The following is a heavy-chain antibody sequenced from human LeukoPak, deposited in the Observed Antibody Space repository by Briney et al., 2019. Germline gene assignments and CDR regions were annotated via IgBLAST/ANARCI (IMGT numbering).Heavy chain of an antibody. D-gene: IGHD3-9*01. CDR1: XXXXSXXXXX. CDR3: ARDKGFYDILTGGFDI. Sequence: SQTLSLTCTVSXXXXSXXXXXWSWXXXXXXXXXXXXXXIYYSGSTYYNPSLKSRVSISVDTSKNQFSLTLKSVTAADTAVYYCARDKGFYDILTGGFDIWGQGTMVTVSS. CDR2: IYYSGST. J-gene: IGHJ3*02. V-gene: IGHV4-31*03.